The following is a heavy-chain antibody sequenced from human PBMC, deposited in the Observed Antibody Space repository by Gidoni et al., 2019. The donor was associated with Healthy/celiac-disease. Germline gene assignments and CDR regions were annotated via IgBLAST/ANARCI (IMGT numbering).Heavy chain of an antibody. D-gene: IGHD6-19*01. Sequence: EAQLVESGGGLVQPGGSLRLSCAASGFTFSSYEMNWVRQAPGNGLEWVSYISRSGSTIYYADSVKGRFTISRDNAKNSLYLQMNSLRAEDTAVYYCAGSSGWYYAFDIWGQGTMVTVSS. CDR2: ISRSGSTI. V-gene: IGHV3-48*03. J-gene: IGHJ3*02. CDR3: AGSSGWYYAFDI. CDR1: GFTFSSYE.